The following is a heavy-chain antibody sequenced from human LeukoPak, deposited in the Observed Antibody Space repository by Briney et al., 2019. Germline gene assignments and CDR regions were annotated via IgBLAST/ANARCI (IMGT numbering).Heavy chain of an antibody. J-gene: IGHJ4*02. CDR1: GFTFSSYA. Sequence: GGSLRLSCAASGFTFSSYAVSWVRQAPGRGLECISSISGSGETTYYADSVKGRFTSSRDNSKKTVYLQLSSLRAEDTAVYYCAKAMSSTTWGIFDYWGQETLVTVSS. CDR3: AKAMSSTTWGIFDY. CDR2: ISGSGETT. D-gene: IGHD2-2*01. V-gene: IGHV3-23*01.